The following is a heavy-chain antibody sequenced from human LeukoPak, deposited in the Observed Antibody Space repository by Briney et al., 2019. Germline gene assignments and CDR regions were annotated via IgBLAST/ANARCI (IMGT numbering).Heavy chain of an antibody. CDR2: INHSGST. J-gene: IGHJ4*02. CDR3: ARRNGYSYGKVDY. V-gene: IGHV4-39*07. D-gene: IGHD5-18*01. CDR1: GGSMNSGSYY. Sequence: PSQTLSPTCTVSGGSMNSGSYYWSWIRQPPGKGLEWIGEINHSGSTNYNPSLKSRVTISVDTSKNQFSLKLSSVTAADTAVYYCARRNGYSYGKVDYWGQGTLVTVSS.